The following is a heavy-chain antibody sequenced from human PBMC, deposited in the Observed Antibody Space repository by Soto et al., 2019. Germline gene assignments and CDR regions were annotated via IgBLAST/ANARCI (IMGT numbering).Heavy chain of an antibody. V-gene: IGHV5-51*01. CDR2: IYPGDSDT. CDR3: AMFIGYCSSTSCSVVGNWFDP. Sequence: GESLKISCKGSGYSFTSYWIGWVRQMPGKGLEWMGIIYPGDSDTRYSPSFQGQVTISADKSISTAYLQWSSLKASDTAMYYCAMFIGYCSSTSCSVVGNWFDPWGQGTLVTVSS. CDR1: GYSFTSYW. J-gene: IGHJ5*02. D-gene: IGHD2-2*01.